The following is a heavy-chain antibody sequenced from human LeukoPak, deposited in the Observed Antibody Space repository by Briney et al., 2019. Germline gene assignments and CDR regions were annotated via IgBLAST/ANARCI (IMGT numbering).Heavy chain of an antibody. Sequence: SETLSLTCAVYGGSFSGYYWSWIRQPPGKGLEWIGEINHSGSTNYNPSLKSRVTISVDTSKNQFSLKLSSVTAADTAVHYCASQVSLRYFDWLPDYWGQGTLVTVSS. CDR3: ASQVSLRYFDWLPDY. V-gene: IGHV4-34*01. CDR2: INHSGST. CDR1: GGSFSGYY. D-gene: IGHD3-9*01. J-gene: IGHJ4*02.